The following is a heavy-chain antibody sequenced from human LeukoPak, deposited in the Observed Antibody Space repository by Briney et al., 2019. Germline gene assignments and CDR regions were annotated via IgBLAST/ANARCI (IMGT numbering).Heavy chain of an antibody. CDR2: INPNSGGT. J-gene: IGHJ4*02. CDR3: ARGGQYQLLFDY. Sequence: ASVKVSCKASGYTFTGYYMKWVRQAPGQGLEWMGWINPNSGGTNYAQQFQGRVPMTRYTSIITAYMELSRLRSDDTAVYYCARGGQYQLLFDYLGQGTLVTVSS. V-gene: IGHV1-2*02. CDR1: GYTFTGYY. D-gene: IGHD2-2*01.